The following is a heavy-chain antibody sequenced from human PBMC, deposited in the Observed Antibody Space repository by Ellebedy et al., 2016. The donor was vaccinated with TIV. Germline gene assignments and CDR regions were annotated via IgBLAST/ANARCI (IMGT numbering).Heavy chain of an antibody. J-gene: IGHJ5*02. Sequence: AASVKVSCKASGYTFTSYYMHWVRQAPGQGLEWMGIINPSGGSTSYAQKFQGRVTMTRDTSTSTVYMELSSLRSEDTAAYYCARDRRAARSRPNWFDPWGQGTLVTVSS. CDR2: INPSGGST. D-gene: IGHD6-6*01. V-gene: IGHV1-46*01. CDR3: ARDRRAARSRPNWFDP. CDR1: GYTFTSYY.